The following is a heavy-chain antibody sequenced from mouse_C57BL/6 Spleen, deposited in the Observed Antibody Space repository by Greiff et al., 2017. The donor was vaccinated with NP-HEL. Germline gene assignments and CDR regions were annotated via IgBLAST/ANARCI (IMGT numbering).Heavy chain of an antibody. CDR2: INPSNGGT. D-gene: IGHD1-1*01. V-gene: IGHV1-53*01. J-gene: IGHJ1*03. CDR3: ARTLLLRFWYFDV. CDR1: GYTFTSYW. Sequence: QVQLQQSGTELVKPGASVKLSCKASGYTFTSYWMHWVKQRPGQGLEWIGNINPSNGGTNYNEKFKSKATLTVDKSSSTAYMQLSSLTSEDSAVYYGARTLLLRFWYFDVWGTGTTVTVSS.